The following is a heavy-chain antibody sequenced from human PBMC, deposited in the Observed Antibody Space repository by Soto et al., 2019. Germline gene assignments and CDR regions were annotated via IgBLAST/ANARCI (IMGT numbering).Heavy chain of an antibody. J-gene: IGHJ3*02. Sequence: GGSLRLSCAASGFTFSSYEMNWVRQAPGKGLEWVSYISSSGSTIYYADSVKGRFTISRDNAKNSLYLQMNSLRAEDTAVYYCARDTIVLGYCSGGSCLDAFDIWGQGTMVTVSS. CDR2: ISSSGSTI. CDR3: ARDTIVLGYCSGGSCLDAFDI. V-gene: IGHV3-48*03. CDR1: GFTFSSYE. D-gene: IGHD2-15*01.